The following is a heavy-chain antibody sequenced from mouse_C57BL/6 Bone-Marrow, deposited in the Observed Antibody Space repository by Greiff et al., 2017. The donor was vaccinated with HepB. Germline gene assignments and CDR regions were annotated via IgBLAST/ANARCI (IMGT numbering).Heavy chain of an antibody. J-gene: IGHJ3*01. D-gene: IGHD2-3*01. V-gene: IGHV5-6*02. CDR2: ISSGGSYT. CDR3: ARRDGWLLPL. Sequence: EVMLVESGGDLVKPGGSLKLSCAASGFTFSSYGMSWVRQTPDKRLEWVATISSGGSYTYYPDSVKGRFTISRDNAKNTLYLQMSSLKSEDTAMYYCARRDGWLLPLGGQGTLVTVSA. CDR1: GFTFSSYG.